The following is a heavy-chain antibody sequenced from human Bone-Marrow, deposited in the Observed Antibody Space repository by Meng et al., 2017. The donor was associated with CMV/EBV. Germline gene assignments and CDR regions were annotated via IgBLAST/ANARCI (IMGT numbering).Heavy chain of an antibody. CDR1: GFTLSSYS. CDR2: ISSSSSYI. D-gene: IGHD4-23*01. CDR3: ARDGRVN. Sequence: EVQLVEPGXXXXXAXXSLRLSCAASGFTLSSYSMNWVRQAPGKGLEWVSSISSSSSYIYYADSVKGRFTISRDNAKNSLYLQMNSLRAEDTAVYYCARDGRVNWGQGTLVTVSS. J-gene: IGHJ4*02. V-gene: IGHV3-21*01.